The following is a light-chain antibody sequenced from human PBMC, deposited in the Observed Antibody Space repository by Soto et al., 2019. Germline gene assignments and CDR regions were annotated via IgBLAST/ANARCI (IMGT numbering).Light chain of an antibody. V-gene: IGKV3-11*01. Sequence: EIVMTQSPATLSLSPGERATLSCRASQSVSSDLAWFQQKPRQAPRLLIYDASNRATGIPARFSGSGSGTDFTLTISSLEPEDFAVYYCQQRSNWQRTFGQGTKVEIK. J-gene: IGKJ1*01. CDR3: QQRSNWQRT. CDR1: QSVSSD. CDR2: DAS.